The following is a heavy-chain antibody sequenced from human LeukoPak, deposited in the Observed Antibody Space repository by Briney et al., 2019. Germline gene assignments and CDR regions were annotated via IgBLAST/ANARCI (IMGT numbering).Heavy chain of an antibody. J-gene: IGHJ4*02. CDR2: ISAYNGKT. CDR3: ARGGTYYPCIDY. V-gene: IGHV1-18*01. Sequence: GASVKVSCKASGYTFTTTYINWVRQAPGQGLEWMGWISAYNGKTSYAQKFQSRVTMTTDSSTNTAYMDLTSLRSDDTAVYYCARGGTYYPCIDYWGQGTLVTVSS. CDR1: GYTFTTTY. D-gene: IGHD1-26*01.